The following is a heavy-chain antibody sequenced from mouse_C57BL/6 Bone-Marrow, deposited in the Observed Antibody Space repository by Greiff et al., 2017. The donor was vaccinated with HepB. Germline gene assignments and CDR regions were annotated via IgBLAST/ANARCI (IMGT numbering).Heavy chain of an antibody. D-gene: IGHD1-1*01. Sequence: QVQLKQPGAELVKPGASVKLSCKASGYTFTSYWMHWVKQRPGRGLEWIGRIDPNSGGTKYNEKFKSKATLTVDKPSSTAYMQLSSLTSEDSAVYYCARLNYGSSYFSYAMDYWGQGTSVTVSS. CDR3: ARLNYGSSYFSYAMDY. CDR2: IDPNSGGT. CDR1: GYTFTSYW. J-gene: IGHJ4*01. V-gene: IGHV1-72*01.